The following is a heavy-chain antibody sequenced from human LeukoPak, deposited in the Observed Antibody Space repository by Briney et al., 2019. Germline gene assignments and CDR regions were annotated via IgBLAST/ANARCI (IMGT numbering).Heavy chain of an antibody. Sequence: SVKVSCKASGGTFSSYAISWVRQAPGQALEWMGGIIPIFGTANYAQKFQGRVTITADESTSTAYMELSSLRSEDTAVYYCARASGWYEWFDPWGQGTLVTVSS. V-gene: IGHV1-69*01. J-gene: IGHJ5*02. CDR1: GGTFSSYA. CDR3: ARASGWYEWFDP. D-gene: IGHD6-19*01. CDR2: IIPIFGTA.